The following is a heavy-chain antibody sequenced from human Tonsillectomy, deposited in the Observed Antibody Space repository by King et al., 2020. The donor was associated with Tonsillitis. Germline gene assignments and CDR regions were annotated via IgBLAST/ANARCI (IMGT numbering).Heavy chain of an antibody. J-gene: IGHJ3*02. Sequence: VQLVESGGGLVQPGGSLRLSCAASGFTFSSYWMSWVRQVPGKGLEWVANIKQDGSEKNYVDSEKGRFTISRDNAKNSLYLQMNSLGAEDTAVFYCARLSGSYSPDVFDIWGQGTMVTVSS. D-gene: IGHD1-26*01. CDR3: ARLSGSYSPDVFDI. V-gene: IGHV3-7*01. CDR2: IKQDGSEK. CDR1: GFTFSSYW.